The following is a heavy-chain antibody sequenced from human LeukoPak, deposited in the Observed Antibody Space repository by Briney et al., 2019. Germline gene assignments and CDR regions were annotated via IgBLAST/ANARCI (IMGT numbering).Heavy chain of an antibody. V-gene: IGHV4-59*08. Sequence: SETLSLTCTVSGGSISSYYWSWIRQPPGKGLEWIGYIYYSGSTNYNPSLKSRVTISVDTSKNQFSLKLSSVTAADTAVYYCARSEQWLPHFDYWGQGTLVTVSS. J-gene: IGHJ4*02. CDR3: ARSEQWLPHFDY. CDR1: GGSISSYY. D-gene: IGHD6-19*01. CDR2: IYYSGST.